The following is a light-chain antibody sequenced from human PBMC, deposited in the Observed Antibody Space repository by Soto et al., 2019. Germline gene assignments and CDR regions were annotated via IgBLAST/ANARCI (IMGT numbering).Light chain of an antibody. Sequence: EIVLTQSPGTLSLSPGERATLSCRASQSVNSRYLAWYQQKPGQAPRLLIYETSARATGIPDRFSGSGSGTDFTLTISRLEPEDFAVYYCQQYGASPPMYTFGQGTKLEIK. CDR2: ETS. CDR1: QSVNSRY. J-gene: IGKJ2*01. V-gene: IGKV3-20*01. CDR3: QQYGASPPMYT.